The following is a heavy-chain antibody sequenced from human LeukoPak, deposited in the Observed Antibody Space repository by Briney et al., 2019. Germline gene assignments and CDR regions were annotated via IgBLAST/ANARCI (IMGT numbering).Heavy chain of an antibody. CDR3: ARDEISGSYHRGDY. CDR2: IIPILGIA. D-gene: IGHD1-26*01. J-gene: IGHJ4*02. V-gene: IGHV1-69*04. CDR1: GGTFSSYA. Sequence: GASVKVSCKASGGTFSSYAISWVRQAPGQGLEWMGRIIPILGIANYAQKFQGRVTITADKSTSTAYMELSSLRSEDTAVYYCARDEISGSYHRGDYWGQGTLVTVSS.